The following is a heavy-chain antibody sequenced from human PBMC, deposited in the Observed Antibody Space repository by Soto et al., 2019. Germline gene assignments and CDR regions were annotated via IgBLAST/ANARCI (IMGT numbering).Heavy chain of an antibody. CDR3: ARHTPLVGVIAIPYSFDD. CDR1: GGSISSSLYY. V-gene: IGHV4-39*01. J-gene: IGHJ4*02. CDR2: VYYSGST. D-gene: IGHD2-21*01. Sequence: QLQLQESGPGLVKPSETLSLTCTVSGGSISSSLYYWGWIRQPPGKGLEWIGSVYYSGSTYYNPSIKSRVTTSVDPSNDTLSLTLTSVTAADTAIYSCARHTPLVGVIAIPYSFDDWGRGTLVTVSS.